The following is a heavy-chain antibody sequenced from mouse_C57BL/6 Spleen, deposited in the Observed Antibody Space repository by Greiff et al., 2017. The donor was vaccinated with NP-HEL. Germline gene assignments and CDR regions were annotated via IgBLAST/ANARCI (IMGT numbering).Heavy chain of an antibody. J-gene: IGHJ2*01. D-gene: IGHD1-1*01. CDR1: GYTFTSYW. CDR3: ARAPDYYGSNYFDY. Sequence: VQLQQSGAELVKPGASVKLSCKASGYTFTSYWMQWVKQRPGQGLEWIGEIDPSDSYTNYNQKFKGKATLTVDTSSSTAYMQISSLTSEYSAVYYCARAPDYYGSNYFDYWGQGTTLTVSS. CDR2: IDPSDSYT. V-gene: IGHV1-50*01.